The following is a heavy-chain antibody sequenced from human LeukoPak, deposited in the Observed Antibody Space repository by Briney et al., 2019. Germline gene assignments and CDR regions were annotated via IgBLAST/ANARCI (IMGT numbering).Heavy chain of an antibody. CDR1: GYSISSGYY. CDR2: IYHRGST. D-gene: IGHD3-10*01. V-gene: IGHV4-38-2*02. Sequence: PSETLSLTCTVSGYSISSGYYWGWIRQPPGKGLEWIGSIYHRGSTYYNPSLKSRVTISIDTSKNQFSLKLSSVTAADTAVYYCAIGDYWGQGTLVTVSS. J-gene: IGHJ4*02. CDR3: AIGDY.